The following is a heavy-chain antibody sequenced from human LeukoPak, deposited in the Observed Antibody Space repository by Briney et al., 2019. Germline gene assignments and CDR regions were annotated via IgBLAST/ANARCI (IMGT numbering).Heavy chain of an antibody. CDR3: ATLRDGYEFDY. D-gene: IGHD5-24*01. CDR2: IHYSGST. V-gene: IGHV4-59*02. J-gene: IGHJ4*02. CDR1: GASVSSYY. Sequence: PSETLSLTCTVSGASVSSYYWSWFRQPPGKGLECIGYIHYSGSTNYNPSLKSRVTISVDTSKNQFSLKLTSVTAADTAVYYCATLRDGYEFDYWGQGTLVTVSS.